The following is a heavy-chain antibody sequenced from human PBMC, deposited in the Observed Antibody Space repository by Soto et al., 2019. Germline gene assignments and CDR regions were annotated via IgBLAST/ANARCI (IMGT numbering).Heavy chain of an antibody. J-gene: IGHJ4*02. CDR2: INHSGST. CDR3: ARQIQWLVFDY. D-gene: IGHD6-19*01. Sequence: TLSLTCAVYGGSFSGYYWSWIRQPPGKGLEWIGEINHSGSTNYNPSLKSRVTISVDTSKNQFSLKLSSVTAADTAVYYCARQIQWLVFDYWGQGTLVTVSS. CDR1: GGSFSGYY. V-gene: IGHV4-34*01.